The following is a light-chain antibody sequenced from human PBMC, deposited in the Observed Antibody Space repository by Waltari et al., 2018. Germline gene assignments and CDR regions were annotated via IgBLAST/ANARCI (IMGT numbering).Light chain of an antibody. Sequence: SSELTQDPAVSVALGQTVRSTCQGDILRSYYASWYQQKPGQAPILVIYSKNNRPSGIPDRFSGSSSGNTASLTITGAQAEDEADYYCNSRDSSDNLVFFGGGTRLTVL. CDR1: ILRSYY. J-gene: IGLJ2*01. V-gene: IGLV3-19*01. CDR3: NSRDSSDNLVF. CDR2: SKN.